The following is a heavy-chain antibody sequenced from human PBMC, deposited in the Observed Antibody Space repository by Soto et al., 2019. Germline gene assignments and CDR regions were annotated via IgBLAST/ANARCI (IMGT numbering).Heavy chain of an antibody. V-gene: IGHV3-23*01. CDR2: ISGSGGST. CDR1: GFTFSSYA. D-gene: IGHD3-9*01. J-gene: IGHJ3*02. Sequence: GGSLRLSCAASGFTFSSYAMSWVRQAPGKGLEWVSAISGSGGSTYYADSVKGRFTISRDNSKNTLYLQMNSLRAEDTAVYYCAKDSCVLRYFDGGECGAFDIWRQGTMVTVSS. CDR3: AKDSCVLRYFDGGECGAFDI.